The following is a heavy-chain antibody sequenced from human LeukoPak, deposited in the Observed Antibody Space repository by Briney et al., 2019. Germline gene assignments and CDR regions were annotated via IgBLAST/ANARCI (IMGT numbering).Heavy chain of an antibody. J-gene: IGHJ3*02. CDR1: GFTVSSNY. CDR2: IYSGGST. D-gene: IGHD5-18*01. V-gene: IGHV3-53*01. Sequence: GGSLRLSCAASGFTVSSNYMSWVRQAPGKGLEWVSVIYSGGSTYYADSVKGRFTISRDNSKNTLYLQMNSLRAEDTAVYYCARDRYSYGYVSAFDIWGQGTMVTVSS. CDR3: ARDRYSYGYVSAFDI.